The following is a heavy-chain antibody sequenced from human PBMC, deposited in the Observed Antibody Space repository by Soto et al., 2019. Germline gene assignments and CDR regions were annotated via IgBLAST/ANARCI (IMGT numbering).Heavy chain of an antibody. V-gene: IGHV4-59*01. J-gene: IGHJ5*02. Sequence: SETLSLTCPVSGGSLSSYYLSWIRPPPGKGLEWIGYIYYSGSTNYNPSLKSRVTISVDTSKNQFSLKLSSVTAADTAVYYCARERSSSPSVHWFDPWGQGTLVTVSS. CDR3: ARERSSSPSVHWFDP. CDR1: GGSLSSYY. CDR2: IYYSGST. D-gene: IGHD6-13*01.